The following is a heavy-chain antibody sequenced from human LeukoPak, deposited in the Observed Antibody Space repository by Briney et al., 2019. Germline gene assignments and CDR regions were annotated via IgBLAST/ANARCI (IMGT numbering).Heavy chain of an antibody. J-gene: IGHJ4*02. V-gene: IGHV1-2*02. Sequence: ASVKVSCKASGYTFTGYYMHWVRQAPGQGLEWMGWINPNSGGTNYAQKFQGRVTMTRDTSISTAYMELSRLRSDDTAVYYCAPPLGAPTEVALDLKWGQGTLVTVSS. CDR1: GYTFTGYY. CDR2: INPNSGGT. CDR3: APPLGAPTEVALDLK. D-gene: IGHD3-16*01.